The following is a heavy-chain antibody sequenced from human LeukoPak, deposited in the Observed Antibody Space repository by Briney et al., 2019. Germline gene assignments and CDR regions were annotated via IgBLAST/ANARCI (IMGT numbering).Heavy chain of an antibody. CDR2: IYSDGST. CDR3: ARRGKKYDGNEFHYSFDL. CDR1: GFSVSGNF. J-gene: IGHJ2*01. V-gene: IGHV3-53*01. D-gene: IGHD4-23*01. Sequence: PGGSLRLSCAASGFSVSGNFMTWVRQAPGKGLEWVSVIYSDGSTYYADSVRGRFTISRDNSKNTLCLQMNTLRAEDTAVYYCARRGKKYDGNEFHYSFDLWGRGTLVTVSS.